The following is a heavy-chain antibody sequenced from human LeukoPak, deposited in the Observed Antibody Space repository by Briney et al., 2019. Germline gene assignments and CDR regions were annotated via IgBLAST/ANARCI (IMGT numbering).Heavy chain of an antibody. CDR1: GFTFRSSG. D-gene: IGHD5-12*01. CDR3: AKETRGSYSDY. Sequence: GGSLSLSCAASGFTFRSSGMHWVRQARGKGLEWVAFISYDGSNRYYADSVKGRFTISRDNSKNTLYLQMNSLRAEDTAVYYCAKETRGSYSDYWGQGTLVTVSS. CDR2: ISYDGSNR. V-gene: IGHV3-30*02. J-gene: IGHJ4*02.